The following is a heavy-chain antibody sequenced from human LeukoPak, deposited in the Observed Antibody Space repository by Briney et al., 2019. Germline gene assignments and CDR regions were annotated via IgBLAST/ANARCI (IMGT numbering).Heavy chain of an antibody. CDR3: AREEGSHKYYYDSRGYFDY. Sequence: SQTLSLTCTLPGGSISSSGYYWSWIRHHPGKGLESLGSVDFSGSNYYNPALNDRVIISVHTPKKQFSLKLSSVTAADTAVYYCAREEGSHKYYYDSRGYFDYWGQGTLVRVS. V-gene: IGHV4-31*03. J-gene: IGHJ4*02. CDR1: GGSISSSGYY. CDR2: VDFSGSN. D-gene: IGHD3-22*01.